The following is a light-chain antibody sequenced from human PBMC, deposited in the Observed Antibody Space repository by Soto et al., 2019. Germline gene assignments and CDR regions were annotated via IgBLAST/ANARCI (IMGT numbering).Light chain of an antibody. J-gene: IGKJ1*01. CDR3: QQYGSSPRT. V-gene: IGKV3-20*01. CDR2: GAS. CDR1: LSVSSSY. Sequence: EIVLTQSPGTLSLSPGERATISCRASLSVSSSYLAWYQQKLGQAPRLLIYGASSRATGIPDRFSGSGSGTDFTLTISRLEPEDFAVYYCQQYGSSPRTFGQGTKVDIK.